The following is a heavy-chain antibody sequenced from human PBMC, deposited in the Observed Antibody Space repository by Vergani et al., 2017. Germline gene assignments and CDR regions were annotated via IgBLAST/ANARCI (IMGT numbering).Heavy chain of an antibody. CDR3: ARLSKRVVAGY. V-gene: IGHV4-39*01. D-gene: IGHD2-15*01. CDR1: GGSISSSSYY. Sequence: QLQLQESGPGLVKPSETLSLTCTVSGGSISSSSYYWGWIRRPPGKGLEWIGSIYYSGSTYYNPSLKSRVTISIDTSKNPFSLKLSSVTAADTAVYYCARLSKRVVAGYWGQGTLVTVSS. J-gene: IGHJ4*02. CDR2: IYYSGST.